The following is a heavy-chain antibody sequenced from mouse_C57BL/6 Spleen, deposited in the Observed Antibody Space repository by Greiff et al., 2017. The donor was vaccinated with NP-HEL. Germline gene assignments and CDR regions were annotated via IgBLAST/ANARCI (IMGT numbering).Heavy chain of an antibody. J-gene: IGHJ2*01. Sequence: VQLQQSGPELVKPGASVKISCKASGYTFTDYYMTWVKQSHGKSLEWIGDINPNNGGTSYNQKFKGKATLTVDKSSSTAYMELRSLTSEDSAVYYCARDYYGSDYWGQGTTLTVSS. CDR2: INPNNGGT. CDR3: ARDYYGSDY. V-gene: IGHV1-26*01. D-gene: IGHD1-1*01. CDR1: GYTFTDYY.